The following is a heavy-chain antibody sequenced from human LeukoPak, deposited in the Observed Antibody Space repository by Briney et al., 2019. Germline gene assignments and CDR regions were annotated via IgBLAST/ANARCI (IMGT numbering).Heavy chain of an antibody. CDR2: IYYSGST. J-gene: IGHJ4*02. CDR1: GGSISSSSYY. D-gene: IGHD1-1*01. Sequence: SETLSLTCTVSGGSISSSSYYWGWIRQPPGKGLEWIGSIYYSGSTYYNPSLKSRVTISVDTSKNQFSLKLSSVTAADTAVYYCARDTTGHAPDYWGQGTLVTVSS. V-gene: IGHV4-39*07. CDR3: ARDTTGHAPDY.